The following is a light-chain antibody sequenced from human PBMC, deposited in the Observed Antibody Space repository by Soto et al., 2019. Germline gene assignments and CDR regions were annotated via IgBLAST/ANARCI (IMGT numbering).Light chain of an antibody. CDR2: DAS. CDR3: QQYNTWPPFFT. J-gene: IGKJ3*01. Sequence: EIVRTQSPATLSVSPGQRATLSCRASQSVSPNLAWYQQNPGQAPRLLVYDASARATGIPARFSGSVSGTEFTLALSSMQSEAFAVYYCQQYNTWPPFFTFGPGTNVDIK. CDR1: QSVSPN. V-gene: IGKV3-15*01.